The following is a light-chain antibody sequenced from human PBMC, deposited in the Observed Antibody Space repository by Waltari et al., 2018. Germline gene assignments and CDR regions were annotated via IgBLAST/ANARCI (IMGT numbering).Light chain of an antibody. J-gene: IGKJ1*01. CDR2: GAS. Sequence: EVVMTQSPATLSVSPGEGATVSCRASRSVRTNVSWYQQTPGQAPRLLIYGASTRATGIPDRFSGSGSGTEFILTISSLQSEDFAVYYCQQYNNWPPWTFGQGTKVEIK. CDR3: QQYNNWPPWT. CDR1: RSVRTN. V-gene: IGKV3-15*01.